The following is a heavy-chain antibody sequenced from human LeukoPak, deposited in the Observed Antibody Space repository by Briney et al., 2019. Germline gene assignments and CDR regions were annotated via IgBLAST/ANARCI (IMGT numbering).Heavy chain of an antibody. CDR2: IYYSGST. D-gene: IGHD6-19*01. CDR1: GGSISSSHYY. CDR3: ARQTVQWLGFDY. Sequence: SETLSLTCTVSGGSISSSHYYWGWIRQPPGKGLEWIGTIYYSGSTYYSPSLKSRVTISVDTSKNQFSLKLSSVTAADTAVYYCARQTVQWLGFDYWGKGTLVTVSS. V-gene: IGHV4-39*01. J-gene: IGHJ4*02.